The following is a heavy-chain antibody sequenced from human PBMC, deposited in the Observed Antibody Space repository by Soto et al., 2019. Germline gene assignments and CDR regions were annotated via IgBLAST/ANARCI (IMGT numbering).Heavy chain of an antibody. Sequence: RGSLRLSCEASGFTFSDFYMSWIRQAPGKGLEWVSYISSSSSIIYNSDSVKGRFTISRGNAKQSLFLQMNSLRAEDTAVYYCATFSRPPVGASDIWGQGTMVTVSS. CDR1: GFTFSDFY. CDR2: ISSSSSII. CDR3: ATFSRPPVGASDI. J-gene: IGHJ3*02. V-gene: IGHV3-11*01. D-gene: IGHD3-3*02.